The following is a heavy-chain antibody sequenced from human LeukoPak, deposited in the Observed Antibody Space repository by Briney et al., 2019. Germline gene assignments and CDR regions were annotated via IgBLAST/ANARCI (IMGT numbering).Heavy chain of an antibody. J-gene: IGHJ4*02. CDR3: TRLRVRGSIMYYFDN. V-gene: IGHV4-39*01. CDR2: IYYSGTT. Sequence: SETLSLTCTVSGGSISSRDYYWGWIRQSPGKGLEWIANIYYSGTTHYNPSLKSRVTLSVDTPKNQFSLKLNSVTAADTAVYYCTRLRVRGSIMYYFDNWGQGPLVTVSS. CDR1: GGSISSRDYY. D-gene: IGHD3-10*01.